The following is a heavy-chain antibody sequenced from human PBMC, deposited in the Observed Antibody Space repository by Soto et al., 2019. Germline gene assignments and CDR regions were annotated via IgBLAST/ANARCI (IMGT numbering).Heavy chain of an antibody. D-gene: IGHD5-12*01. Sequence: ASVKVSCKASGYTFTSYGISWVRQAPGQGLEWMGWISAYNGNTNYAQTFQGRVTMTTDTSTSTVHMEVRSLRSDDTAFYYCAREGVAPYYYYGMDVWGQGTPVTVSS. J-gene: IGHJ6*02. CDR1: GYTFTSYG. CDR3: AREGVAPYYYYGMDV. CDR2: ISAYNGNT. V-gene: IGHV1-18*01.